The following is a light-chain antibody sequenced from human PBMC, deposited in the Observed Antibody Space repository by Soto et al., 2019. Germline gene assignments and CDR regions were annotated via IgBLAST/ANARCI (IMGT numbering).Light chain of an antibody. Sequence: EIVLTQSPGTLSLSPGERATLSCRASQSVISTYLAWYQQKPGQAPRLLIYGASNMATGITDRFTGSGSGTDFTLTISRLEPGDFAVYCCQQYGSAPRTFGGGTKVEIK. CDR3: QQYGSAPRT. V-gene: IGKV3-20*01. CDR2: GAS. J-gene: IGKJ4*01. CDR1: QSVISTY.